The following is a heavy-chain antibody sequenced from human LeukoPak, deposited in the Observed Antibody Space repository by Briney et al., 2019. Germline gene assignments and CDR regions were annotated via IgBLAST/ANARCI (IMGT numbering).Heavy chain of an antibody. CDR3: AKRPDCSTTNCFRFEY. V-gene: IGHV3-23*01. Sequence: GGSLRLSCAASGFTFSTYAMSWVRQAPGQGLEWVSSINGDGGSTYYAESVKGRFTVSRDNTKNTLYLQMDSLRAEDTAVYYCAKRPDCSTTNCFRFEYWGQGTLVTVSS. CDR2: INGDGGST. CDR1: GFTFSTYA. D-gene: IGHD2-2*01. J-gene: IGHJ4*02.